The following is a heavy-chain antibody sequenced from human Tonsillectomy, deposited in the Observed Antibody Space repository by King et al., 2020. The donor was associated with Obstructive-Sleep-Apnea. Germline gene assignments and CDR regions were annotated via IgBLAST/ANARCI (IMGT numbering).Heavy chain of an antibody. CDR2: IYYSGSS. CDR1: GGSISTYY. V-gene: IGHV4-59*01. CDR3: ARAPYGSGIIDWFDP. D-gene: IGHD3-10*01. Sequence: QLQESGPGLVKPSETLSLTCTVSGGSISTYYWSWLRQPPGKGLEWIGYIYYSGSSNYNPSLKSRVTISVETSKNQFSLNLNSVTAADTAVYFCARAPYGSGIIDWFDPWGQGTLVTVSS. J-gene: IGHJ5*02.